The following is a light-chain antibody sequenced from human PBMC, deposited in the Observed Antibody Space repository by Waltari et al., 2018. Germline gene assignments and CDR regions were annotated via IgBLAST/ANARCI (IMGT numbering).Light chain of an antibody. CDR3: CSDAGRYTFV. Sequence: QSALTQPRSVSGSPGQSVTISCTGSGSDVGGYIYVSWYHHHPGRAPKVVIYDVDKRPSGVPDRFSGSQSGKTASLSISGLQAEDEGDYYCCSDAGRYTFVFGSGTRVTVL. J-gene: IGLJ1*01. CDR2: DVD. V-gene: IGLV2-11*01. CDR1: GSDVGGYIY.